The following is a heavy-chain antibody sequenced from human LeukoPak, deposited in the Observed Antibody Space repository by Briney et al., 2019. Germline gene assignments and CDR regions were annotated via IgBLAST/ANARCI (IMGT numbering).Heavy chain of an antibody. CDR3: ARVIHLGELSLYDY. V-gene: IGHV5-10-1*01. CDR2: IDPSDSYT. J-gene: IGHJ4*02. D-gene: IGHD3-16*02. Sequence: GESLKISWKGSGYSFTTYWITWVRQMPGKGLEWMGRIDPSDSYTNYSPSFQGHVTISADKSISTAYLQWSSLKASDTAMYYCARVIHLGELSLYDYWGQGTLVTVSS. CDR1: GYSFTTYW.